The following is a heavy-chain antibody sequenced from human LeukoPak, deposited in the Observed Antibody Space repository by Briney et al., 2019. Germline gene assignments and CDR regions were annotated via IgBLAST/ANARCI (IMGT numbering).Heavy chain of an antibody. D-gene: IGHD3-3*01. CDR2: ISAYSGNT. J-gene: IGHJ4*02. Sequence: GASVKVSCKASGYTFTSYGISWVRQAPGQGLEWMGWISAYSGNTNYAQKLQGRVTMTTDTSTSTAYMELRSLRSDDTAVYYCARVEYDFWSGYRYYFDYWGQGTLVTVSS. V-gene: IGHV1-18*01. CDR3: ARVEYDFWSGYRYYFDY. CDR1: GYTFTSYG.